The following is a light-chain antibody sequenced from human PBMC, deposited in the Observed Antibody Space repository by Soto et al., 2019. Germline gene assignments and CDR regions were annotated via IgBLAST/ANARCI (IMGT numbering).Light chain of an antibody. CDR1: SSDVGGYNY. CDR2: DVS. Sequence: QSVLTQPRSVSGSPGQSVTISCTGTSSDVGGYNYVSWYQQHPGMAPQLMIYDVSKRPSGVPDRFSGSKSGNTASLTISGLQAEDEADYYCCSYAGSYSWVFGGGTKLTVL. CDR3: CSYAGSYSWV. V-gene: IGLV2-11*01. J-gene: IGLJ3*02.